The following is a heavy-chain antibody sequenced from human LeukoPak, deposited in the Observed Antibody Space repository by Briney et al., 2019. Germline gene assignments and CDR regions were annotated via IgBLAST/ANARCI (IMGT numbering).Heavy chain of an antibody. J-gene: IGHJ5*02. CDR2: IYYSGST. Sequence: PSQTLSLTCAVSGGSISSGGYSWSWIRQPPGKGLEWIGYIYYSGSTNYNPSLKSRVTISVDTSKNQFSLKLSSVTAADTAVYYCARFGAIYDFWSGYYYNWFDPWGQGTLVTVSS. CDR1: GGSISSGGYS. CDR3: ARFGAIYDFWSGYYYNWFDP. V-gene: IGHV4-30-4*07. D-gene: IGHD3-3*01.